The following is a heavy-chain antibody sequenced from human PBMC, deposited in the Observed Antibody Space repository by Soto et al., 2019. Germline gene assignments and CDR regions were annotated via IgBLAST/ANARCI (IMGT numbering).Heavy chain of an antibody. V-gene: IGHV3-48*01. J-gene: IGHJ5*02. CDR1: GFTFSSYS. D-gene: IGHD6-13*01. Sequence: EVQLVESGGGLVQPGGSLRLSCAASGFTFSSYSMNWVRQAPGKGLEWLSYISSSSSTIYYADSVKGRFTISRDNAKNSLYLQMNSLRAEDTAVYYRAREGSSWYSLNWFDPWGQGTLVTVSS. CDR2: ISSSSSTI. CDR3: AREGSSWYSLNWFDP.